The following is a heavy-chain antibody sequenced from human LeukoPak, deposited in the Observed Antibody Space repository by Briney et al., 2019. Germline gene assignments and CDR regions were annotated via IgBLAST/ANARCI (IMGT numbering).Heavy chain of an antibody. CDR2: IFPGDSYT. CDR3: VRLYDFDSSGYYSGDY. CDR1: GYSFSNYW. D-gene: IGHD3-22*01. V-gene: IGHV5-51*01. J-gene: IGHJ4*02. Sequence: GESLKISCKTSGYSFSNYWIGWVRQMPGKGLEWVGIIFPGDSYTKYSPSFQGQVTISVDKSISTAYLQWSSLKASDTAMYYCVRLYDFDSSGYYSGDYWGQGTLVTVSS.